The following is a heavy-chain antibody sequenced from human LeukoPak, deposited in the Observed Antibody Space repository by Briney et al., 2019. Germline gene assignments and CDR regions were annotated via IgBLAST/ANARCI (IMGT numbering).Heavy chain of an antibody. CDR2: IYTSGST. Sequence: SETLSLTCTVSGGSISSYYWSWIRQPAGKGLEWIGRIYTSGSTNYNPSLKSRVTMSVDTSKNQFSLKLSSVTAADTAVYYCAATTVETRSYWFDPWGQGTLVTVSS. D-gene: IGHD4-23*01. J-gene: IGHJ5*02. V-gene: IGHV4-4*07. CDR1: GGSISSYY. CDR3: AATTVETRSYWFDP.